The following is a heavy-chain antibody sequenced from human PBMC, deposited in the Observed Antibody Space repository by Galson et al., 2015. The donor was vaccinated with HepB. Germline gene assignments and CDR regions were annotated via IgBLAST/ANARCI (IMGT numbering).Heavy chain of an antibody. J-gene: IGHJ6*02. D-gene: IGHD3-10*01. CDR3: ARRISLVRGIITRPDYYYGMDV. CDR2: INPDGSEE. CDR1: EFTFSSYW. V-gene: IGHV3-7*03. Sequence: SLRLSCAGSEFTFSSYWMNWVRQAPGKGLEWVAQINPDGSEEYYAASLKGRFTISRDNAKNSLYLQMDSLRAEDTAVYYCARRISLVRGIITRPDYYYGMDVWGQGTTVTVAS.